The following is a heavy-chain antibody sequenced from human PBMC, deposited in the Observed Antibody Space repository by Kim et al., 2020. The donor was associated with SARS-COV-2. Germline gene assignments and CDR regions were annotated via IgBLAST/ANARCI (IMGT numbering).Heavy chain of an antibody. Sequence: GGSLRLSCAASGFTFSSYAMSWVRQAPGKGLEWVSAISGSGGSTYYADSVKGRFTISRDNSKNTLYLQMNSLRAEDTAVYYCAIYGSGSYYIGPFDYWGQGTLVTVSS. V-gene: IGHV3-23*01. CDR1: GFTFSSYA. CDR3: AIYGSGSYYIGPFDY. D-gene: IGHD3-10*01. CDR2: ISGSGGST. J-gene: IGHJ4*02.